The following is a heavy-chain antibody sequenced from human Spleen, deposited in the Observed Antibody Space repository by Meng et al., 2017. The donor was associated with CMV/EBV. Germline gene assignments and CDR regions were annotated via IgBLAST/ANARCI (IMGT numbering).Heavy chain of an antibody. V-gene: IGHV1-18*01. CDR2: ITAYNGIT. D-gene: IGHD3-22*01. CDR3: ARGAGSSGYYSPNWYFDL. Sequence: SYGLVWVRQAPGQGLEWMGWITAYNGITNFAQKCQGRVTMTTDTSTSTAYMDLTSLRSDDTAVYYCARGAGSSGYYSPNWYFDLWGRGTLVTVSS. CDR1: SYG. J-gene: IGHJ2*01.